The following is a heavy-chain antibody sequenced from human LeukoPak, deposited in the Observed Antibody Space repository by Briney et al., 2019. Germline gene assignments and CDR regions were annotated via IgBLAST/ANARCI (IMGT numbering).Heavy chain of an antibody. CDR3: AKSGRNWAYLEY. V-gene: IGHV3-33*06. CDR2: IWYDGTNK. Sequence: GRSLRLSCAVSGYTLSNYGMHWVRQAPGRGLEWVAVIWYDGTNKYYADSVRDRFTISRDSSKNTLYLQMNSLRAEDTAVYYCAKSGRNWAYLEYWGQGTLVTVSS. J-gene: IGHJ4*02. CDR1: GYTLSNYG. D-gene: IGHD7-27*01.